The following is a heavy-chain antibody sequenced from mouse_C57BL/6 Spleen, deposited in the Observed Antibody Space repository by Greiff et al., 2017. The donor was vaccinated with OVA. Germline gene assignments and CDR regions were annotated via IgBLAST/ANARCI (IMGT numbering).Heavy chain of an antibody. Sequence: QVQLQQSGTELVKPGASVKLSCKASGYTFTSYWMHWVKQRPGQGLEWIGNINPSNGGTNYNEKFKSKATLTVDKSSSTAYMQLSSLTSEDSAVYYCASPSPLYDGYFDYWGQGTTLTVSS. CDR3: ASPSPLYDGYFDY. V-gene: IGHV1-53*01. CDR1: GYTFTSYW. J-gene: IGHJ2*01. D-gene: IGHD2-3*01. CDR2: INPSNGGT.